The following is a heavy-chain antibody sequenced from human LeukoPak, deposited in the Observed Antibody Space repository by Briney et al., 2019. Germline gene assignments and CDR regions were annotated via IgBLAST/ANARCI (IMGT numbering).Heavy chain of an antibody. CDR3: ARRSGYSPNWFDP. D-gene: IGHD3-3*01. Sequence: PSETLSFTCAVYGGSFSGYYWSWIRQPPGKGLEWIGYIYYSGSTNYNPSLKSRVTMSVDTSKNQFSLKLTSVTAADTAVYYCARRSGYSPNWFDPWGQGTLVTVSS. V-gene: IGHV4-59*12. CDR2: IYYSGST. CDR1: GGSFSGYY. J-gene: IGHJ5*02.